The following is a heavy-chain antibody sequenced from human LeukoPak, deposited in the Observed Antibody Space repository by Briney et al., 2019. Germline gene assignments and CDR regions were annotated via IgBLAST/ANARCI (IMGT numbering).Heavy chain of an antibody. CDR2: ISSSSSYI. Sequence: GGSLRLSCAASGFTFSSYSMDWVRQAPGKGLEWVSSISSSSSYIYYADSVKGRFTISRDNAKNSLYLQMNSLRAEDTAVYYCARLLGLRLGELSQNYWGQGTLVTVSS. J-gene: IGHJ4*02. CDR1: GFTFSSYS. D-gene: IGHD3-16*02. CDR3: ARLLGLRLGELSQNY. V-gene: IGHV3-21*01.